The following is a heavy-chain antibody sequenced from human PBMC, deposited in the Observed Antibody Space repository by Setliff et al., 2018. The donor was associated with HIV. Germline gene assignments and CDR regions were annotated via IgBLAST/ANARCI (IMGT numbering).Heavy chain of an antibody. CDR2: ISANNGNT. V-gene: IGHV1-18*01. Sequence: ASVKVSCKASGYTFTRYGISWVRQAPGQGLEWMEWISANNGNTNYAQKLQGRVTMTTDTSTSTAYMELRSLRSDDTAVYYCARHASTWYYESSGPHFDYWGQGTLVTVSS. CDR3: ARHASTWYYESSGPHFDY. CDR1: GYTFTRYG. J-gene: IGHJ4*02. D-gene: IGHD3-22*01.